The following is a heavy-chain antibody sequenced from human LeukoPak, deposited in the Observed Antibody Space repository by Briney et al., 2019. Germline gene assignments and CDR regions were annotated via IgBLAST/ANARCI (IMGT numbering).Heavy chain of an antibody. J-gene: IGHJ4*02. Sequence: PSETLSLTCTVSGGSISTFYWSWIRQRPGKALEWIGSIYYSGTTNYNPSLKSRVTISVDMSKSQFSLTLSSVTAADTALYYCARHGPLYDIWSAQFYFDYWGQGTLVAVSS. CDR2: IYYSGTT. D-gene: IGHD3-3*01. CDR1: GGSISTFY. CDR3: ARHGPLYDIWSAQFYFDY. V-gene: IGHV4-59*08.